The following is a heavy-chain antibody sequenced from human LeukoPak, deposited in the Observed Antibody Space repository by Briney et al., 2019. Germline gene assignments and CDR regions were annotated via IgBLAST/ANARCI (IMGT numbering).Heavy chain of an antibody. CDR2: ISGSGGST. CDR3: AKVGLVVAAANRGEDAFDI. D-gene: IGHD2-15*01. J-gene: IGHJ3*02. V-gene: IGHV3-23*01. CDR1: XXXFXSYA. Sequence: PGGSLRLSCXAXXXXFXSYAMSWVRQAPGKGLEGVSAISGSGGSTYYADSVKGRFTISRDNSKNTLYLQMNSMRAEDTAVYYGAKVGLVVAAANRGEDAFDIWGQGTMVTVSS.